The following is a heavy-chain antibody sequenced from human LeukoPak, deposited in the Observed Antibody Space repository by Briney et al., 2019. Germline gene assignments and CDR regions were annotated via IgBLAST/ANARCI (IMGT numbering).Heavy chain of an antibody. Sequence: ASVTVSCKACGYTLTSYGSSGVRQAPGQGLEGMGWISAYNGNTNYAQKLQGRVPMPTDTSTSTAYMELRSLRSDDTAVYYCARGIAAAGTSRVWGQGTMVTVSS. J-gene: IGHJ3*01. CDR1: GYTLTSYG. D-gene: IGHD6-13*01. V-gene: IGHV1-18*01. CDR2: ISAYNGNT. CDR3: ARGIAAAGTSRV.